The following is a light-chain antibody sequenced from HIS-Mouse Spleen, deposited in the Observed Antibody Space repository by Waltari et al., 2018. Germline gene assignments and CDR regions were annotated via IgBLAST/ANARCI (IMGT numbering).Light chain of an antibody. Sequence: SYELTQPPSVSVSPGQPAIITCSGDKLGVQYACWYQQKPGQSPVLVIYQDSKRPSGIPERFSGSNSGNTATLTISGTQAMDEADYYCQAWDSSYSVFGGGTKLTVL. CDR2: QDS. CDR1: KLGVQY. V-gene: IGLV3-1*01. CDR3: QAWDSSYSV. J-gene: IGLJ2*01.